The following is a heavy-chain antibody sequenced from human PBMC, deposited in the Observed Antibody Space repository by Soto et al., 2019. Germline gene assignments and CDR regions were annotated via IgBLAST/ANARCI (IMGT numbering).Heavy chain of an antibody. CDR3: AKDSVWGYYAKYPLYYYYGMDV. J-gene: IGHJ6*02. CDR2: ISYDGSNK. V-gene: IGHV3-30*18. D-gene: IGHD3-10*01. CDR1: GFTFSSYG. Sequence: PGGSLRLSCAASGFTFSSYGMHWVRQAPGKGLEWVAVISYDGSNKYYADSVKGRFTISRDNSKNTLYLQMNSLRAEDTAVYYCAKDSVWGYYAKYPLYYYYGMDVWGQGTTVTVSS.